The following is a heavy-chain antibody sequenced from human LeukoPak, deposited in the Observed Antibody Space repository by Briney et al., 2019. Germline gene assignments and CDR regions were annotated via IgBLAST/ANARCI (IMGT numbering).Heavy chain of an antibody. CDR2: IYYSGST. D-gene: IGHD6-13*01. Sequence: SETLSLTCTVSGGSISSSSYYWGWIRQPPGKGLEWIGSIYYSGSTYYNPSLKSRVTISVDTSKNQFSLKLSSVTAADTAVYYCAGWIAAAGTDYFDYWGQGTLVTVSS. V-gene: IGHV4-39*07. J-gene: IGHJ4*02. CDR1: GGSISSSSYY. CDR3: AGWIAAAGTDYFDY.